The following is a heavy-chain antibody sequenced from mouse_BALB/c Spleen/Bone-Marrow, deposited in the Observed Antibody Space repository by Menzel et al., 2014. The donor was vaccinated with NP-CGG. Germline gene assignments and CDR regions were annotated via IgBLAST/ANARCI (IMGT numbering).Heavy chain of an antibody. CDR1: GYTFTSYW. CDR3: ARNYYCGRSWSAMDY. CDR2: IYPGDGDT. V-gene: IGHV1-87*01. Sequence: QVQLQQPGAELARPGASVKLSCKASGYTFTSYWMQWVKRRPGQGLEWIGAIYPGDGDTRNSQKFKGKATLTADKSSSTAYMQLSCLASEDSAVDYCARNYYCGRSWSAMDYWGQGTSVTVSS. D-gene: IGHD1-1*01. J-gene: IGHJ4*01.